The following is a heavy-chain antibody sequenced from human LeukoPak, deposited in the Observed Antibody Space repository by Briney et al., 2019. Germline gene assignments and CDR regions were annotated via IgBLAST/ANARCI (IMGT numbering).Heavy chain of an antibody. CDR2: ISAGNGNT. CDR3: ARSPPYDILTGYYDY. J-gene: IGHJ4*02. CDR1: GYTFTSYA. V-gene: IGHV1-3*01. Sequence: ASVKVSCKASGYTFTSYAIHWVRQAPGQRLEWMGWISAGNGNTKYSQNFQGRVTRTTDTSTSTAYMELRSLRSDDTAVYYCARSPPYDILTGYYDYWGQGTLVTVSS. D-gene: IGHD3-9*01.